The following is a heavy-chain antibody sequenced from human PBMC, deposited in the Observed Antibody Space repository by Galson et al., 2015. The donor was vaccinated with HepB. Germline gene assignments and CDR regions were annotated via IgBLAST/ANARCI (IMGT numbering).Heavy chain of an antibody. CDR3: ARDPVVVPAAFRYHYMDV. CDR2: ISAYNGNT. Sequence: SVKVSCKASGYTFTSYGISWVRQAPGQGLEWIGWISAYNGNTNYAQKLQGRVTMTTDTSTSTAYMELRSLRSDDTAVYYCARDPVVVPAAFRYHYMDVWGKGTTVTVSS. D-gene: IGHD2-2*01. V-gene: IGHV1-18*01. J-gene: IGHJ6*03. CDR1: GYTFTSYG.